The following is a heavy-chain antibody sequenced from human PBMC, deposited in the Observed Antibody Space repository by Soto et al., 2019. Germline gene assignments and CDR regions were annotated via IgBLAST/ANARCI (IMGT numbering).Heavy chain of an antibody. CDR3: AREGRQQLVGWRWFDP. V-gene: IGHV3-53*01. D-gene: IGHD6-13*01. CDR2: IYSGGST. Sequence: GGSLRLSCAASGFTVSSNYMSWVRQAPGKGLEWVSVIYSGGSTYYADSVKGRFTISRDNSKNTLYLQMNSLSAEDTAVYYCAREGRQQLVGWRWFDPWGQGTLVTVSS. J-gene: IGHJ5*02. CDR1: GFTVSSNY.